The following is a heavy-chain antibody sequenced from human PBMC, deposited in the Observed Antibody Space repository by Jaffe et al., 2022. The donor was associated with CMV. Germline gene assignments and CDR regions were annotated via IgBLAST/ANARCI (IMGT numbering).Heavy chain of an antibody. CDR2: ISGTGGRI. Sequence: EVQLVESGGGLIQPGGSLRLSCVGSGFTFSNFALSWVRKAPGKGLEWVSGISGTGGRIYYAESVKGRVTISRDNAKNTLYLQMSGLRGEDTALYYCAKGVDKVMVSFYSHLDVWGKGTTVTVSS. D-gene: IGHD5-18*01. CDR1: GFTFSNFA. CDR3: AKGVDKVMVSFYSHLDV. J-gene: IGHJ6*04. V-gene: IGHV3-23*04.